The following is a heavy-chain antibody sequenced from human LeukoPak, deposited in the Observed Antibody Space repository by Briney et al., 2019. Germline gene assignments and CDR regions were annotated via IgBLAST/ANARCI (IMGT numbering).Heavy chain of an antibody. Sequence: ASVKVSCQASGGTFSSYAISWVRQAPGQGLEWMGRIIPILSIANYAQKFQGRVTITAHKSTSTAYMELSSLRSEDTAVYYCARGGYYGSGSYYPDAFDIWGQGTMVTVSS. J-gene: IGHJ3*02. CDR2: IIPILSIA. CDR3: ARGGYYGSGSYYPDAFDI. V-gene: IGHV1-69*04. D-gene: IGHD3-10*01. CDR1: GGTFSSYA.